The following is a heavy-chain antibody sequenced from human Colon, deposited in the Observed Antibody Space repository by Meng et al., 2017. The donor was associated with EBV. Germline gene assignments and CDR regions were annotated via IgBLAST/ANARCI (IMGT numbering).Heavy chain of an antibody. CDR2: IYYIGGT. Sequence: PGPAETPETLSLTCPVSGASVATGRYYWSWIRQPPGKGLEWIAYIYYIGGTNYNPSLKSRLTISLDTSKNQFSLSLRSVTAADTAVYYCARVSGRSFDPWGQGTLVTVSS. V-gene: IGHV4-61*01. J-gene: IGHJ5*02. D-gene: IGHD3-10*01. CDR3: ARVSGRSFDP. CDR1: GASVATGRYY.